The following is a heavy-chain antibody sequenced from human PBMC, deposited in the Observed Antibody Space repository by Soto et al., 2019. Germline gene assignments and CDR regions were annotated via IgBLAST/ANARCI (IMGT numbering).Heavy chain of an antibody. V-gene: IGHV1-18*01. Sequence: QVQLVQSGAEVKKSGASVTASCKASGYTFTNYGLSWVRPSPGQGLAGMGWVSPYNGNRYYAQKFHGRLTLTTDTSTNTALMELRSLSPGDTAIYYCARRYGDPSAAAGLDYWGQGTLVTVSS. CDR2: VSPYNGNR. CDR3: ARRYGDPSAAAGLDY. D-gene: IGHD2-21*02. J-gene: IGHJ4*02. CDR1: GYTFTNYG.